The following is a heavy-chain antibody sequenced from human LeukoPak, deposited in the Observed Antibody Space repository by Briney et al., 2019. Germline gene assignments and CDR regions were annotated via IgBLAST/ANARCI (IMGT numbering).Heavy chain of an antibody. V-gene: IGHV3-23*01. D-gene: IGHD2-15*01. Sequence: PGGSLRLSCAASGFTFSSSAMSWVRQAPGKGLEWVSTISNNGGYTYYADSVQGRFTISRDNSKSTLCLQMNSLRAGDTAVYYCVRDPTRAECSGGSCYLDYWGQGTLVSVSS. J-gene: IGHJ4*02. CDR1: GFTFSSSA. CDR3: VRDPTRAECSGGSCYLDY. CDR2: ISNNGGYT.